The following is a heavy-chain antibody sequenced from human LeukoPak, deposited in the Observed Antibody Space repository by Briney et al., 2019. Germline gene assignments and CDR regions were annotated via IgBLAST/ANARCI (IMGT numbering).Heavy chain of an antibody. V-gene: IGHV1-2*02. Sequence: GASVKVSCKASGYTFTGYYMHWVRQAPGQGLEWMGWINPNSGGTNYAQKFQGRVTMTRDTSISTAYMELSRLRSDDTAVYYCAGDPQYSSGWYDYWGQGTLVTVSS. D-gene: IGHD6-19*01. CDR3: AGDPQYSSGWYDY. CDR2: INPNSGGT. J-gene: IGHJ4*02. CDR1: GYTFTGYY.